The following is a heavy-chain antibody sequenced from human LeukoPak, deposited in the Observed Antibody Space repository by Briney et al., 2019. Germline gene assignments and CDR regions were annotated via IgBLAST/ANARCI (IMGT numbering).Heavy chain of an antibody. V-gene: IGHV4-4*02. Sequence: PSETLSLTCLVSGGSISRVTWWSWVPQAPGKGPELIGKIYQSGSTNYNPSLESRVTISVDKSKNQFSLKLSSVTAADTAVYYCARLMSIASSGYYFDYWGQGTLVTVSS. CDR1: GGSISRVTW. CDR2: IYQSGST. CDR3: ARLMSIASSGYYFDY. J-gene: IGHJ4*02. D-gene: IGHD6-6*01.